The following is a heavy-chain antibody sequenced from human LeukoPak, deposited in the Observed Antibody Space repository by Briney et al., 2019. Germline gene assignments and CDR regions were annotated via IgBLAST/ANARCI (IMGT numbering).Heavy chain of an antibody. V-gene: IGHV1-18*01. Sequence: GESLKISCKGSGYSFTSYGISWVRQAPGQGLEWMGWISAYNGNTNYAQKLQGRVTMTTDTSTSTAYMELRSLRSDDTAVYYCARDSSNIVVINNYYYYGMDVWGQGTTVTVSS. CDR2: ISAYNGNT. CDR3: ARDSSNIVVINNYYYYGMDV. CDR1: GYSFTSYG. D-gene: IGHD3-22*01. J-gene: IGHJ6*02.